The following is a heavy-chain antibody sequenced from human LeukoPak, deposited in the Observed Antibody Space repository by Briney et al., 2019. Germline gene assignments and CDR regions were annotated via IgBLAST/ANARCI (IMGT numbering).Heavy chain of an antibody. CDR3: AKEPKWELLTTRGHNWFDP. CDR2: ISGSGGST. Sequence: GGSLRLSCAASGFTFSSYAMSWVRQAPGKGLEWVSAISGSGGSTYYADSVKGRFTISRDNSKNTLYLQMNSLRAEDTAVYYCAKEPKWELLTTRGHNWFDPWGQGTLVTVSS. D-gene: IGHD1-26*01. J-gene: IGHJ5*02. V-gene: IGHV3-23*01. CDR1: GFTFSSYA.